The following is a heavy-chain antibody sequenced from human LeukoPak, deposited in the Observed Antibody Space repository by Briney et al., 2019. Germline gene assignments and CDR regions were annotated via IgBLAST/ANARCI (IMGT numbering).Heavy chain of an antibody. D-gene: IGHD3-10*01. CDR1: GFTFSSYG. CDR3: ARDGCDVTMVRGPKKYYYYYMDV. J-gene: IGHJ6*03. CDR2: ISYDGSNK. V-gene: IGHV3-30*03. Sequence: PGGSLRLSCAASGFTFSSYGMHWVRQAPGKGLEWVAVISYDGSNKYYADSVKGRFTISRDNSKNTLYLQMGSLRAEDMAVYYCARDGCDVTMVRGPKKYYYYYMDVWGKGTTVTISS.